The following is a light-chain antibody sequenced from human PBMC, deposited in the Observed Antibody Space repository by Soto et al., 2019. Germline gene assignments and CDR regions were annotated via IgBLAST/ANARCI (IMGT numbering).Light chain of an antibody. CDR2: DVS. CDR3: SSFTTSSTFV. CDR1: SSDVGRYNY. J-gene: IGLJ1*01. V-gene: IGLV2-14*01. Sequence: QSALAQPASVSGSPGQSITISCTGTSSDVGRYNYVSWFQQHPGKAPKLLIYDVSNWPSGVSDRFSGSKSGNTASLTISGLHAEDEAAYYCSSFTTSSTFVFGTGTELTVL.